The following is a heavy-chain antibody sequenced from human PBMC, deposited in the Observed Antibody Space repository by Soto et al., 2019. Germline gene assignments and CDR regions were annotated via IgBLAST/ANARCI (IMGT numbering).Heavy chain of an antibody. V-gene: IGHV4-34*01. CDR2: INHRGST. J-gene: IGHJ6*03. CDR1: GGSFSGYY. Sequence: QVQLQQWGAGLLKPSETLSLTCAVYGGSFSGYYWSWIRQPPGKGLEWIGEINHRGSTDYNTSLMSRVTISVDTSKNQFSLKLSSVTAADTAVYYCGRGVQVTVNSYYYYMDVWGKGTTVTVSS. CDR3: GRGVQVTVNSYYYYMDV. D-gene: IGHD4-17*01.